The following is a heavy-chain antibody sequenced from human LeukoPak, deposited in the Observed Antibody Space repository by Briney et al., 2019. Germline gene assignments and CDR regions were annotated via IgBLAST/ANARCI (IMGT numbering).Heavy chain of an antibody. Sequence: GGSLRLSCAVSGFTFSTYWMHWVRQSPGKGLVWVSRINSDGSMTNYADSVKGRFTISRDNAKNTLYLQMNSLRAEDTAVYYCVREQTSVTAFGMDVWGKGTTVTVSS. CDR1: GFTFSTYW. CDR3: VREQTSVTAFGMDV. CDR2: INSDGSMT. J-gene: IGHJ6*04. V-gene: IGHV3-74*01. D-gene: IGHD4-17*01.